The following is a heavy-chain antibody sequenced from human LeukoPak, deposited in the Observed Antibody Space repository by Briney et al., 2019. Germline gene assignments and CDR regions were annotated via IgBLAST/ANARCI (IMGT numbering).Heavy chain of an antibody. CDR2: MNPKRWNT. D-gene: IGHD3-16*02. CDR3: ARLNLARGSYPAKYFDY. V-gene: IGHV1-8*01. Sequence: ASVKDSCKASGYTFRSYHIHWVRQPTGQGLAWMGRMNPKRWNTGYAQQFQGRVTMTRNTSISTAYMELSSLRSEDTVVYYCARLNLARGSYPAKYFDYWGQGTLVTVSS. J-gene: IGHJ4*02. CDR1: GYTFRSYH.